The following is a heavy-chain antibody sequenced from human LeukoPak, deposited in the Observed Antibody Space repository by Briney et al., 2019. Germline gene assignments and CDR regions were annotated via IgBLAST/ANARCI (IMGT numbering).Heavy chain of an antibody. CDR2: IYYSGST. V-gene: IGHV4-61*01. Sequence: SETLSLTCTVSGGSVSSGSYYWSWIRQPPGKGLEWIGYIYYSGSTNYNPSLKSRVTISVDTSKNQFSLKLSSVTAADTAVYYYASESSGTFDYWGQGTLVTVSS. CDR1: GGSVSSGSYY. D-gene: IGHD6-6*01. J-gene: IGHJ4*02. CDR3: ASESSGTFDY.